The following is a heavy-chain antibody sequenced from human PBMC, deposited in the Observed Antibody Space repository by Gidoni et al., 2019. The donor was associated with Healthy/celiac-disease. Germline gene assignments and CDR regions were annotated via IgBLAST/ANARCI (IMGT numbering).Heavy chain of an antibody. Sequence: QVQLQQWSAGLLKPSETLSLACALDGGSFSGYYWSWIRQPPGKGLEWIGEINHSGSTNYNPSLKSRVTISVDTSKNQFSLKLSSVTAADTAVYYCARGPQYSNGDYWGQGTLVTVSS. V-gene: IGHV4-34*01. CDR1: GGSFSGYY. D-gene: IGHD4-4*01. CDR3: ARGPQYSNGDY. CDR2: INHSGST. J-gene: IGHJ4*02.